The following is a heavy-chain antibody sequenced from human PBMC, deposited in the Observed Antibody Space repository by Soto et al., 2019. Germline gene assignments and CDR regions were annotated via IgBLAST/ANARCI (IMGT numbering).Heavy chain of an antibody. CDR2: IWYDGSNK. CDR3: ARDTPNIVGATGFDYYGMDV. D-gene: IGHD1-26*01. CDR1: GFTFSSYG. Sequence: QVQLVEAGGGVVQPGRSLRLSCAASGFTFSSYGMHWVRQAPGKGLEWVAVIWYDGSNKYYADSVKGRFTISRDNSKNTLYLQMNSVRAEDTAVYYCARDTPNIVGATGFDYYGMDVWGQGTTVTVSS. J-gene: IGHJ6*02. V-gene: IGHV3-33*01.